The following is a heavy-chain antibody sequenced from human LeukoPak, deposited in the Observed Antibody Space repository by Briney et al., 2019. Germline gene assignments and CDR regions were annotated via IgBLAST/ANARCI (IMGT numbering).Heavy chain of an antibody. J-gene: IGHJ5*02. V-gene: IGHV6-1*01. CDR3: ARDELAYCGGDCFPNRFDP. CDR2: TYYRSKWYN. D-gene: IGHD2-21*01. CDR1: GDSVSTNSAA. Sequence: SQTLSLTCAISGDSVSTNSAAWTWIRQSPSRGLEWLGRTYYRSKWYNHYAVSVKRRITINADTSKNQFSLQLNSVTPEDTAVYYCARDELAYCGGDCFPNRFDPWGQGTLVTVSS.